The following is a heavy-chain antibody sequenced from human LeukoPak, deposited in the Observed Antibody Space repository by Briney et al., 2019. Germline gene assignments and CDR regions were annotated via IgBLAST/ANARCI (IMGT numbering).Heavy chain of an antibody. D-gene: IGHD3-22*01. CDR1: GFTLSTYA. V-gene: IGHV3-23*01. CDR2: ISGSGGVT. J-gene: IGHJ4*02. Sequence: PGGSLRLSCAASGFTLSTYAMSWVRQAPGKGLEWVSIISGSGGVTYYADSVKGRFTISRDNSKNTLYLQMNSLRAEDTAVYYCAKDGYYYDSSAYYVIYYFDYGGQGTLVTVSS. CDR3: AKDGYYYDSSAYYVIYYFDY.